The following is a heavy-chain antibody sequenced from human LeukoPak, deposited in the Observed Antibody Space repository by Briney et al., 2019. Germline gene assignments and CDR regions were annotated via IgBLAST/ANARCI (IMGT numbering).Heavy chain of an antibody. CDR1: GLTFGAYT. CDR3: VRDLGGRSGH. D-gene: IGHD1-26*01. V-gene: IGHV3-21*01. J-gene: IGHJ4*02. Sequence: GGSLRLSCAASGLTFGAYTINWVRQAPGKGLEWVSCIFSRSESILYADSVKGRFTISRDNAKNTLYLQMNSLRAEDTAVYYCVRDLGGRSGHWGQGTLVTVSS. CDR2: IFSRSESI.